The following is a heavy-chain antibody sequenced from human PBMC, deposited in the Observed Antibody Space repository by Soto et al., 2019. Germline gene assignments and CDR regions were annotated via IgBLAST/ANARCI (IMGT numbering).Heavy chain of an antibody. Sequence: QVQLVQSGAEVKKPGSSVKVSCKASGGTFSSYAISWVRQAPGQGLEWMGGIIPIFGTANYAQKFQGRVTTTADDSTSTANMELSSLRSEDTAVYYCAGGYCSGGSCYEYFQHWGQGTLVTVSS. CDR2: IIPIFGTA. CDR1: GGTFSSYA. CDR3: AGGYCSGGSCYEYFQH. J-gene: IGHJ1*01. D-gene: IGHD2-15*01. V-gene: IGHV1-69*12.